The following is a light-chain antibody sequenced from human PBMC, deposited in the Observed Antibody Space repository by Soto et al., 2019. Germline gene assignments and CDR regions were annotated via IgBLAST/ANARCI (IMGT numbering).Light chain of an antibody. CDR1: QSVSSSY. CDR3: QQYGSSPPFT. Sequence: EIVLTQSPGTLSLSPRERAALSCRASQSVSSSYLAWYQQKPGQAPRLLIYGVSSRATGIPDRFSGSGSGTGFTLTISRLEPEDFAVYFCQQYGSSPPFTFGQGTKVEIK. J-gene: IGKJ2*01. CDR2: GVS. V-gene: IGKV3-20*01.